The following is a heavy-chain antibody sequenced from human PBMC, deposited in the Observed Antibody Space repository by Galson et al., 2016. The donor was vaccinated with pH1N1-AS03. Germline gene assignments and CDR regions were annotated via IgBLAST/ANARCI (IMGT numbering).Heavy chain of an antibody. J-gene: IGHJ4*02. CDR3: ARGNHFLGSSWYEDS. CDR1: GGSLTDYQ. Sequence: ATLSLTCTVSGGSLTDYQWSWIRQSPGKGLELIGEISHSGITDYNPSLKSRVSISVDTSKDQFSLNLSSMTAADAAVYYCARGNHFLGSSWYEDSWGQGTLVIVSS. D-gene: IGHD6-13*01. CDR2: ISHSGIT. V-gene: IGHV4-34*01.